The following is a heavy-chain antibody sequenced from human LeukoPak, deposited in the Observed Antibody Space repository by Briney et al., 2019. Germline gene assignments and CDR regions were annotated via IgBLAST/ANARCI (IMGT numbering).Heavy chain of an antibody. CDR3: AKDSSLGRYDILTGYYLAYFDY. V-gene: IGHV4-39*02. Sequence: PSETLSLTCTVSGASISSYNYYWAWIPQPPGKGLEWIGSIYYTGSTYYNPPLNSRVIISADSSKNQFSLNLSSVTAADTAVYYCAKDSSLGRYDILTGYYLAYFDYWGEGTLVTVSS. J-gene: IGHJ4*02. CDR2: IYYTGST. CDR1: GASISSYNYY. D-gene: IGHD3-9*01.